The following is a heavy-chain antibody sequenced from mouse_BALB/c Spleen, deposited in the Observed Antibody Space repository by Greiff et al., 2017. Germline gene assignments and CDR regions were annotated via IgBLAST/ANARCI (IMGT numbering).Heavy chain of an antibody. Sequence: DVMLVESGGGLVQPGGSRKLSCAASGFTFSSFGMHWVRQAPEKGLEWVAYISSGSSTIYYADTVKGRFTISRDNPKNTLFLQMTSLRSEDTAMYYCARKDSAAVFAYWGQGTLVTVSA. CDR1: GFTFSSFG. CDR3: ARKDSAAVFAY. CDR2: ISSGSSTI. J-gene: IGHJ3*01. D-gene: IGHD3-2*01. V-gene: IGHV5-17*02.